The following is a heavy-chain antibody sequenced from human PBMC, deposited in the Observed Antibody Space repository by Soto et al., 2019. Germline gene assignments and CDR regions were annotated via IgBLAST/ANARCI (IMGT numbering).Heavy chain of an antibody. Sequence: QVQLVESGGGVVEPGRSLRLSCAASGFTFSIYGMHWVRQAPGKGLEWVAVISYDGSDKYYGDSVKGRFTISRDNSKNTLYLQMNSLSTEDTAIYYCAKDDYGDQGGFDYWGQGTLVSVSS. D-gene: IGHD4-17*01. CDR2: ISYDGSDK. CDR1: GFTFSIYG. J-gene: IGHJ4*02. CDR3: AKDDYGDQGGFDY. V-gene: IGHV3-30*18.